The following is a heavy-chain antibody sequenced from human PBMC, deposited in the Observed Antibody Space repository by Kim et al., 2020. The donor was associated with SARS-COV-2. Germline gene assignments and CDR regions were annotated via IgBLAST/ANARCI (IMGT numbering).Heavy chain of an antibody. Sequence: SVKVSCKASGDTFSSHGINWVRQAPGQGLEWMGGVVPIFGTADYAQKSQGRVTITADESTNTAYLELSSLRSEDTAVYYCATRGRETFYFDSNGYLYGMDVWGQGTTVTVSS. CDR2: VVPIFGTA. CDR1: GDTFSSHG. D-gene: IGHD3-22*01. CDR3: ATRGRETFYFDSNGYLYGMDV. V-gene: IGHV1-69*13. J-gene: IGHJ6*02.